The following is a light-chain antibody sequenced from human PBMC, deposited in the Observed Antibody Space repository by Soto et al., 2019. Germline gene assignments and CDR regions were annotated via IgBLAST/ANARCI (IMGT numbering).Light chain of an antibody. V-gene: IGKV1-5*03. CDR1: QSISYW. CDR3: QQYNIYPWT. CDR2: KAS. Sequence: DIQMTQSPSTLSASVGDRVTITCRASQSISYWLAWYQQKAGKAPKLLIYKASTLESEVPSRFSGSGSGTEFTLTISSLQPDDFATYYCQQYNIYPWTFGQGTKVEIK. J-gene: IGKJ1*01.